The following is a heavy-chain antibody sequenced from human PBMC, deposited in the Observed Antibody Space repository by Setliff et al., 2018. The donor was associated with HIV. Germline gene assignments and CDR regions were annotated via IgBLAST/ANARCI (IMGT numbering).Heavy chain of an antibody. CDR3: ASLVVYDDAFVI. J-gene: IGHJ3*02. V-gene: IGHV5-51*01. Sequence: GESLKISCEASGYIFTDYWIGWVRQMPGKGLEWMGIIYPGDSDTRYSPSFQGQVTISADKSISTAYLQWSSLKASDTAMYYCASLVVYDDAFVIWGQGTMVTVSS. D-gene: IGHD2-15*01. CDR1: GYIFTDYW. CDR2: IYPGDSDT.